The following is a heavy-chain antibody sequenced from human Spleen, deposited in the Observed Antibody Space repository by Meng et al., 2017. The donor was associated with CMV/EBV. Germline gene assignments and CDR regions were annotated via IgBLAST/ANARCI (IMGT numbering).Heavy chain of an antibody. J-gene: IGHJ4*02. CDR3: ARQGRVYFDY. CDR2: INSRGST. V-gene: IGHV4-34*01. CDR1: GGSLSGYY. Sequence: SETLSLTCAVYGGSLSGYYWSWIRQPPGKGLEWIGEINSRGSTNYTPSLKSRITISIDTSNNRFSLELSSVTAADTAVYYCARQGRVYFDYWGQGSLVTVSS.